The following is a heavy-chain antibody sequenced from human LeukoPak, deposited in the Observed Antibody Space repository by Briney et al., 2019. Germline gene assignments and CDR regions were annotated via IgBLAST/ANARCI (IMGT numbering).Heavy chain of an antibody. CDR3: AKDALWFGPQGGWFDP. Sequence: PGRSLRLSCAASGFTFSSYGMHWVRQAPGKGLVWVAVISYDGSNKYYADSVKGRFTISRDNSKNTLYLQMNSLRPEDTAVYYCAKDALWFGPQGGWFDPWGQGTLVTVSS. CDR1: GFTFSSYG. V-gene: IGHV3-30*18. CDR2: ISYDGSNK. D-gene: IGHD3-10*01. J-gene: IGHJ5*02.